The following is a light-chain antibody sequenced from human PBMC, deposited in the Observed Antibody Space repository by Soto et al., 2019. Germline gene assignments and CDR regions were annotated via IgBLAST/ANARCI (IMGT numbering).Light chain of an antibody. CDR2: DAS. CDR1: QSVSSY. V-gene: IGKV3-11*01. Sequence: EIVLTQSRATLSLSPGERATLSCRTSQSVSSYFAWYHQKPGRAPRLLIYDASNRATGIPARFIGSGSGTDFTLTISSLEPEDFAVYYCQQRSNWPITFGQGTRLEIK. J-gene: IGKJ5*01. CDR3: QQRSNWPIT.